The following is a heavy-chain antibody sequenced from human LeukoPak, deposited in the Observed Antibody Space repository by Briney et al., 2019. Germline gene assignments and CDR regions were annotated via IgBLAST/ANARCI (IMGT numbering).Heavy chain of an antibody. CDR1: GYTFTSYG. J-gene: IGHJ4*02. Sequence: ASVQVSCKASGYTFTSYGISWVQQAPGQGLEWMGWISAYNGNTNYAQKLQGRVTMTTDTSTSTAYMELRSLRSDDTAVYYCARDGTYYYDSSGYSGGGDYWGQGTLVTVSS. CDR2: ISAYNGNT. D-gene: IGHD3-22*01. CDR3: ARDGTYYYDSSGYSGGGDY. V-gene: IGHV1-18*01.